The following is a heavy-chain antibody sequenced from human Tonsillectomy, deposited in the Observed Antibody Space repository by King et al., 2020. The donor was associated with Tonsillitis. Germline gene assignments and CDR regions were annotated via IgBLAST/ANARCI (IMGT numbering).Heavy chain of an antibody. CDR1: GYTFTGYY. V-gene: IGHV1-2*02. Sequence: VQLVQSGAEVKEPGASVKVSCKASGYTFTGYYIHWVRQAPGQGLEWMGWINPNSGGTKYAQNFQGRVTMTRDTSISTAYMELTRLRSDDTAVYYFARGAPIVVVVAATSAPYYYYGLDVWGQGTTVTVSS. D-gene: IGHD2-15*01. J-gene: IGHJ6*02. CDR3: ARGAPIVVVVAATSAPYYYYGLDV. CDR2: INPNSGGT.